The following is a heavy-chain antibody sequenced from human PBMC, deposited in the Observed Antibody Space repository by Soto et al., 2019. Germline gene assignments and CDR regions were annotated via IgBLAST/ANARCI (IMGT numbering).Heavy chain of an antibody. J-gene: IGHJ6*02. CDR1: GGSISSGGYY. CDR2: IYYSGST. D-gene: IGHD3-10*01. CDR3: ARGERGVHYGMDV. V-gene: IGHV4-31*03. Sequence: SETLSLTCTVSGGSISSGGYYWSWIRQHPGKGLEWIGYIYYSGSTYYNPSLKSRVTISVDTSKNQFSLKLSSVTAADTAVYYCARGERGVHYGMDVWGQGTTVTVSS.